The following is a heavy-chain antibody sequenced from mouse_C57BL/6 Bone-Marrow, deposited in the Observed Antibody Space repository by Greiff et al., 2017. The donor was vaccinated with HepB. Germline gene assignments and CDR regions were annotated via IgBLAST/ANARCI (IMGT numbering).Heavy chain of an antibody. Sequence: EVMLVESGGGLVKPGGSLKLSCAASGFTFSSYAMSWVRQTPEKRLEWVATISDGGSYTYYPDNVKGRFTISRDNAKNNLYLQMSHLKSEDTAMYYCAREYDYDDYAMDYWGQGTSVTVSS. V-gene: IGHV5-4*01. CDR2: ISDGGSYT. D-gene: IGHD2-4*01. J-gene: IGHJ4*01. CDR1: GFTFSSYA. CDR3: AREYDYDDYAMDY.